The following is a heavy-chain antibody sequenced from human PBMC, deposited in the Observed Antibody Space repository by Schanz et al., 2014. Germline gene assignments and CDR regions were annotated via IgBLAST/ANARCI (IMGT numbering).Heavy chain of an antibody. CDR1: GDSITGVSRY. Sequence: QVQLQESGPGLVKPSETLSLTCSVSGDSITGVSRYWGWIRQPPGKGLGWIASDCISATDYVNESLQGRVSIPIDRSKTQLSLKVPSVTAADTAVYFCARHRDEMATVSSPFDYWGQGILVTVSS. CDR3: ARHRDEMATVSSPFDY. CDR2: DCISATD. J-gene: IGHJ4*02. V-gene: IGHV4-39*01. D-gene: IGHD2-15*01.